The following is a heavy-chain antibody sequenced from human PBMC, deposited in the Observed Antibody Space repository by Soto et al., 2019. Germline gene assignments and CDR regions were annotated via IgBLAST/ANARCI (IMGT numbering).Heavy chain of an antibody. V-gene: IGHV1-69*12. CDR1: GGTFSSYP. D-gene: IGHD3-16*01. CDR2: ITPLYGTK. J-gene: IGHJ5*02. CDR3: ARGGTLKPFDP. Sequence: QVQLVQSGPEVKEPGSSVKVSCKTSGGTFSSYPLNWVRQAPGQGLEWMGVITPLYGTKNYAQRFRGRVKSAAAESTSTVFMDLTRATTDDQAVYFCARGGTLKPFDPWGQGTLVTVSS.